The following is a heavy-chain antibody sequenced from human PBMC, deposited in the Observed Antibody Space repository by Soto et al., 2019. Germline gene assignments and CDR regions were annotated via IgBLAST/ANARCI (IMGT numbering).Heavy chain of an antibody. CDR3: ARSRTVDTAMVTWFDP. CDR2: ISSSSSYI. CDR1: GFTFSSYS. Sequence: GGSLRLSCAASGFTFSSYSMNWVRQAPGKGLEWVSSISSSSSYIYYADSVKGRFTISRDNAKNSLYLQMNSLRAEDTAMYYCARSRTVDTAMVTWFDPWGQGTLVTVSS. V-gene: IGHV3-21*01. J-gene: IGHJ5*02. D-gene: IGHD5-18*01.